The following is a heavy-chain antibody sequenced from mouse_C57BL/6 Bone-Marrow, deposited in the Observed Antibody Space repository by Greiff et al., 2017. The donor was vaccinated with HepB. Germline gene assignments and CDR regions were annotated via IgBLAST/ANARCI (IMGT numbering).Heavy chain of an antibody. V-gene: IGHV1-20*01. CDR2: INPYNGDT. D-gene: IGHD2-4*01. CDR1: GYSFTGYF. CDR3: ARNLIYYDYDRYFDV. J-gene: IGHJ1*03. Sequence: VQLQQSGPELVKPGDSVKISCKASGYSFTGYFMNWVMQSNGKSLEWIGRINPYNGDTFYNQKFKGKATLTVDKSSSTANMERRSLTSENSAVYYCARNLIYYDYDRYFDVWGTGTTVTVSS.